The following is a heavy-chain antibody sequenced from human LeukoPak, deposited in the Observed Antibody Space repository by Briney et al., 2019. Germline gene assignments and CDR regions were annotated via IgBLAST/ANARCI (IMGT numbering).Heavy chain of an antibody. J-gene: IGHJ4*02. CDR1: GSTFTGYY. V-gene: IGHV1-2*02. CDR2: INPNSGGT. D-gene: IGHD1-26*01. CDR3: ARASGSHSPHFDY. Sequence: ASVKVSCSASGSTFTGYYMHWVRQAPGQGLEWMGWINPNSGGTNYAQKFQGRVTMTRDTSISTAYMELSSLRSDDTAVYYCARASGSHSPHFDYWGQGTLVTVSS.